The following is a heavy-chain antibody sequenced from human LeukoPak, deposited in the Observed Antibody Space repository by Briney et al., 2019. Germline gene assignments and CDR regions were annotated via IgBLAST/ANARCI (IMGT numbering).Heavy chain of an antibody. CDR1: GFTFSSYA. CDR3: ARGHSSSWKDEFDY. CDR2: ISYDGSNK. D-gene: IGHD6-13*01. J-gene: IGHJ4*02. V-gene: IGHV3-30*04. Sequence: PGRSLRLSCAASGFTFSSYAMHWVRQAPGKGLEWVAVISYDGSNKYYADSVKGRFTISRDNSKNTLYLQTNSLRAEDTAVHYCARGHSSSWKDEFDYWGQGTLVTVSS.